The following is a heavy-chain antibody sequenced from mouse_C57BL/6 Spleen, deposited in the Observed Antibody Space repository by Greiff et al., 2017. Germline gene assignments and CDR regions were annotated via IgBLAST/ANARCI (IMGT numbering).Heavy chain of an antibody. Sequence: EVQVVESGGGLVKPGGSLKLSCAASGFTFSSYTMSWVRQTPEKRLEWVATISGGGGNTYYPDSVKGRFTISRDNAKNTLYLQMSSLRSEDTALYYCARHPRLCITSAMDYWGQGTSVT. CDR1: GFTFSSYT. V-gene: IGHV5-9*01. D-gene: IGHD1-1*01. CDR3: ARHPRLCITSAMDY. J-gene: IGHJ4*01. CDR2: ISGGGGNT.